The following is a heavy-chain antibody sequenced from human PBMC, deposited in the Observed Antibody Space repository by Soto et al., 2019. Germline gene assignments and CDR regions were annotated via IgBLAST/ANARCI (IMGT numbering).Heavy chain of an antibody. CDR1: GFTFSSYA. V-gene: IGHV3-30-3*01. CDR3: AREVFTFGGVIVLSRPGAFDI. J-gene: IGHJ3*02. Sequence: QVQLVESGGGVVQPGRSLRLSCAASGFTFSSYAMHWVRQAPGKGLEWVAVISYDGSNKYYADSVKGRFTISRDNSKNTLYLPMNSLRAEDTAVYYCAREVFTFGGVIVLSRPGAFDIWGQGTMVTVSS. CDR2: ISYDGSNK. D-gene: IGHD3-16*02.